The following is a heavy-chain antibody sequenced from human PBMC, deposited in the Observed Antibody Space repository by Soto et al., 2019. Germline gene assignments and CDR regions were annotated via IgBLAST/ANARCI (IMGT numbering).Heavy chain of an antibody. Sequence: PSVTLSLARVIKGAAFGDSYWMWTCRPKGKGLEWVGEINHSGSTNYNPSLKSRLTISVDTSKNQFSLKLRSVTAADTAVYYCARIPHIVVVPPGAECPYWGQGTLVTVS. CDR1: GAAFGDSY. V-gene: IGHV4-34*01. J-gene: IGHJ4*02. D-gene: IGHD2-2*01. CDR3: ARIPHIVVVPPGAECPY. CDR2: INHSGST.